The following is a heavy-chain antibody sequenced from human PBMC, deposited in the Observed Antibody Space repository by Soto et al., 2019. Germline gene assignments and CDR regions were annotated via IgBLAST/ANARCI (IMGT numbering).Heavy chain of an antibody. CDR1: GGSISSSNW. CDR3: ARDPLNY. CDR2: IWHTGIT. V-gene: IGHV4-4*02. Sequence: TSETLSLTCAVSGGSISSSNWWTWVRQSPGKGLEWIGEIWHTGITNYNPSLESRVTISVDKSKNEFSLKLTSVTAADTAIYYCARDPLNYWGQGTQVTVSS. J-gene: IGHJ4*02.